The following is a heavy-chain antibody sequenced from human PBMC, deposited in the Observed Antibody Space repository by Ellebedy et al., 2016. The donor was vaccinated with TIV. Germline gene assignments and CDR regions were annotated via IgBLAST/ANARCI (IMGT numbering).Heavy chain of an antibody. CDR1: GGSFSGYY. V-gene: IGHV4-34*01. Sequence: GSLRLXXAVYGGSFSGYYWSWIRQPPGKGLEWIGEINHSGSTNYNPSLKSRVTISVDTSKNQFSLKLSSVTAADTAVYYCARRDILTGPFDYWGQGTLVTVSS. J-gene: IGHJ4*02. D-gene: IGHD3-9*01. CDR3: ARRDILTGPFDY. CDR2: INHSGST.